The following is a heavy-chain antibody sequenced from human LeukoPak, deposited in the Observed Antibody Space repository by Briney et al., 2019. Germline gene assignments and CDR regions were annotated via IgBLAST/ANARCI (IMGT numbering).Heavy chain of an antibody. CDR3: ARDGGYNNYDFWSGPSVSYAAFDI. Sequence: GASVKVSCKASGYTFTSYGISWVRQAPGQGLEWMGWISAYNGNTNYAQKLQGRVTMTTDTSTSTAYMELRSLRSDDTAVYYCARDGGYNNYDFWSGPSVSYAAFDIWGQGTMVTVSS. V-gene: IGHV1-18*01. CDR1: GYTFTSYG. D-gene: IGHD3-3*01. J-gene: IGHJ3*02. CDR2: ISAYNGNT.